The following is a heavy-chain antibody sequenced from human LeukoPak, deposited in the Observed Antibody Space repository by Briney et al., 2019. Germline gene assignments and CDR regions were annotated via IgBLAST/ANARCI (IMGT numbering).Heavy chain of an antibody. CDR2: IRSKAYGGTT. J-gene: IGHJ6*02. V-gene: IGHV3-49*04. Sequence: PGGFLRLSCSASGFTFGEHAMSWVRQAQGKGLDWVGFIRSKAYGGTTEYAASVRGRFTISRDDSTNIAYLQMNSLDTEDTAVYFCSRGPIDLWRHNGMDVWGQGTTVIVSS. CDR3: SRGPIDLWRHNGMDV. D-gene: IGHD5-18*01. CDR1: GFTFGEHA.